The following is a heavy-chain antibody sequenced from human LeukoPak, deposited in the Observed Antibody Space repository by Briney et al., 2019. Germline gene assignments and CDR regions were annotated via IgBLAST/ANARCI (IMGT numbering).Heavy chain of an antibody. V-gene: IGHV3-7*01. CDR3: AREGGSYSFYCFDY. CDR1: GFTFSSYW. CDR2: IKQDGSEK. Sequence: GALRLSCAASGFTFSSYWMSWVRQAPGKGLEWVANIKQDGSEKYYVDSVKGRFTISRDNAKNSLYLQMNSLRAEDTAVYYCAREGGSYSFYCFDYWGQGTLVTVSS. D-gene: IGHD1-26*01. J-gene: IGHJ4*02.